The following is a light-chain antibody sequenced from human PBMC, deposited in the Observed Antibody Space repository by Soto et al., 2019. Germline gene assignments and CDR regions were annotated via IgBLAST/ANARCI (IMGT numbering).Light chain of an antibody. V-gene: IGKV3-20*01. CDR2: GAS. CDR3: QQYSSSPRT. Sequence: EIVLTQSPGTLSLSPGERPTLSCRASQSVSRNYLAWYQQKPGQAPRLLIYGASTRATGIPDRFSGSGSGTDFTLTISRLEPEDFAVYYCQQYSSSPRTFGQGTKVEIK. J-gene: IGKJ1*01. CDR1: QSVSRNY.